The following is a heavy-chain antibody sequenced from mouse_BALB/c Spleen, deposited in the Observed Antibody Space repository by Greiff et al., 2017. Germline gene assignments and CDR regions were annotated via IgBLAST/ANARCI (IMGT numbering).Heavy chain of an antibody. CDR3: APQLGLRGFAY. CDR1: GFNIKDTY. V-gene: IGHV14-3*02. CDR2: IDPANGNT. Sequence: VQLKESGAELVKPGASVKLSCTASGFNIKDTYMHWVKQRPEQGLEWIGRIDPANGNTKYDPKFQGKATITADTSSNTAYLQLSSLTSEDTAVYYCAPQLGLRGFAYWGQGTLVTVSA. D-gene: IGHD3-1*01. J-gene: IGHJ3*01.